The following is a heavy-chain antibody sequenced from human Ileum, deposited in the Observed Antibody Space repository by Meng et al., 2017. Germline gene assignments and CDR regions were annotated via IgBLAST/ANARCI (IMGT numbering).Heavy chain of an antibody. D-gene: IGHD2-15*01. J-gene: IGHJ4*02. CDR3: AKGHRRDCNGVFCYPLDC. CDR2: ISNIGAHT. V-gene: IGHV3-23*01. Sequence: GESLKISCAASGFPFSSYAMTWVRQAPGKGLECVSIISNIGAHTYHPDSVKGRFTISRDNSKNTLYLQKNSLSFEDTAIYYCAKGHRRDCNGVFCYPLDCWGQGTLVTVSS. CDR1: GFPFSSYA.